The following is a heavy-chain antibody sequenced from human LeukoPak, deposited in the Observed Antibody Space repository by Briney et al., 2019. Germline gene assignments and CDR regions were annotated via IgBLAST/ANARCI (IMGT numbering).Heavy chain of an antibody. J-gene: IGHJ5*02. CDR1: GYTFTSYY. CDR2: INPSGGST. Sequence: ASVKVSCKASGYTFTSYYMHWVRQAPGQGLEWMGIINPSGGSTSYAQKFQGRVTMTRDTSISTAYMELSRLRSDDTAVYYCARGTYDSSGYYNWFDPWGQGTLVTVSS. V-gene: IGHV1-46*01. D-gene: IGHD3-22*01. CDR3: ARGTYDSSGYYNWFDP.